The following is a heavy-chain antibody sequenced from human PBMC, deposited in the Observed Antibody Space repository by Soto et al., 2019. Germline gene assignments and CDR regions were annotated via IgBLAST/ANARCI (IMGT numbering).Heavy chain of an antibody. J-gene: IGHJ1*01. CDR3: AKRLTHADESF. D-gene: IGHD1-26*01. Sequence: GGSLRLSGAASGLTFSNYAMMWVRQAPVKGLECVSGISAGGVATYYADSVEGRFTISRDNSKDTLYLQMNSLRGKDTAVYFYAKRLTHADESFWGRGAVGTVS. CDR2: ISAGGVAT. CDR1: GLTFSNYA. V-gene: IGHV3-23*01.